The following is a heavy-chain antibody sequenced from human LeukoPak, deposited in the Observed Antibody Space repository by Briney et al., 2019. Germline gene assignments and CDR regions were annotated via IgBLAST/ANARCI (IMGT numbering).Heavy chain of an antibody. Sequence: GASVKVSCKASGYTFASYGISWVRQAPGQGLEWMGRINLNSGVTNYAQSFQGRVTMTRDTSISTAYMELIRLRSDDTAVYYCARETGGSSLIYFDSWGQGTLVTVSS. D-gene: IGHD1-26*01. V-gene: IGHV1-2*06. J-gene: IGHJ4*02. CDR3: ARETGGSSLIYFDS. CDR1: GYTFASYG. CDR2: INLNSGVT.